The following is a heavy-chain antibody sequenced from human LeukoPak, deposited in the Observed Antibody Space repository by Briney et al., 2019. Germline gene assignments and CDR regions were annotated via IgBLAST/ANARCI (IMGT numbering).Heavy chain of an antibody. J-gene: IGHJ4*02. CDR1: GFTFSEFE. CDR2: ISYRGSTD. Sequence: GGSLRLSCAASGFTFSEFEINWVRQAPGKGLEWISYISYRGSTDYYADSVRGRFTISRDNANQSVFLQMNSLRVEDTAVYFFARERGGGYFDYWGQGILVTVSS. CDR3: ARERGGGYFDY. D-gene: IGHD3-10*01. V-gene: IGHV3-48*03.